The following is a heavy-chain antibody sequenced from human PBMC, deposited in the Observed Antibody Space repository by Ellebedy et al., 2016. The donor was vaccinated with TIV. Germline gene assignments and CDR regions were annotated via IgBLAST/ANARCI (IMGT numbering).Heavy chain of an antibody. CDR2: INNDGSST. Sequence: PGGSLRLSCAASGFTFISYWMHWVRQAPGKGLVWVSRINNDGSSTTYADSVKGRFTISRDKAENTVFLQMNSLRADDTAVYYCAKSDAWRDTRSYYTLYFDNWGQGTLVTVSS. D-gene: IGHD1-26*01. J-gene: IGHJ4*02. CDR3: AKSDAWRDTRSYYTLYFDN. V-gene: IGHV3-74*01. CDR1: GFTFISYW.